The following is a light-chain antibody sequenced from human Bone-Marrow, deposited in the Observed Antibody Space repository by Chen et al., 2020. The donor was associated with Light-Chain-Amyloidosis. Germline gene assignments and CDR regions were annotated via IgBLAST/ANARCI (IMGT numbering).Light chain of an antibody. CDR2: EVT. V-gene: IGLV2-14*01. CDR1: SSDVGGDNH. J-gene: IGLJ1*01. CDR3: SSYTITNTLV. Sequence: QSALTPPSSVSGSPGQSIPISCPGTSSDVGGDNHVSWYPQHPDKAPKLMIYEVTNRPSWVPDRFSGSKSDNTASLTISGLQTEDEADYFCSSYTITNTLVFGSGTRVTVL.